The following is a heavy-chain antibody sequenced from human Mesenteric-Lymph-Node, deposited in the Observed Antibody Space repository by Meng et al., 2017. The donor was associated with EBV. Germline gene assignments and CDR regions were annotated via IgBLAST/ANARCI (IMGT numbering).Heavy chain of an antibody. D-gene: IGHD3-10*01. Sequence: VAAQGCGPGLVKPLGTLSLACAVSCASFGSDNWWSWDRQPPGKGLEWIGEIYHSGSTNYNPSLKSRVTISVDKSKRQFSPKLTSVTAADTAVYHCARFQRFGDFDWGQGTLVTVSS. J-gene: IGHJ4*02. V-gene: IGHV4-4*02. CDR2: IYHSGST. CDR1: CASFGSDNW. CDR3: ARFQRFGDFD.